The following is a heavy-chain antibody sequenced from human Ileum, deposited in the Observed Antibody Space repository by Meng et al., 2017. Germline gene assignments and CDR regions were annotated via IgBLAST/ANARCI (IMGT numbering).Heavy chain of an antibody. J-gene: IGHJ4*02. CDR2: INHSGST. CDR1: GGSFSGYY. Sequence: QWGAGLLTPSETLSLTCAVYGGSFSGYYWSWIRQPPGKGLEWIGEINHSGSTNYNPSLKSRVTISVDTSKNQFSLKLSPVTAADTAVYYCSRTSYYDNSGYYPGWGQGTLVTVSS. D-gene: IGHD3-22*01. CDR3: SRTSYYDNSGYYPG. V-gene: IGHV4-34*01.